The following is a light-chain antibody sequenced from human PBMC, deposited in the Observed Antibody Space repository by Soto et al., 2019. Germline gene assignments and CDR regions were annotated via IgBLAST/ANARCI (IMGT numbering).Light chain of an antibody. J-gene: IGLJ2*01. CDR2: DVS. CDR1: SSDVGGYNY. Sequence: QSALTQPRSVSGSPGQSVTISCTGTSSDVGGYNYVSWYQQHPGKAPKLMIYDVSKRPSGVPDRFSGSKSGNTASLTISGLQAEDEVDYYCCSYAGSYTPVVFGGGTKVTVL. CDR3: CSYAGSYTPVV. V-gene: IGLV2-11*01.